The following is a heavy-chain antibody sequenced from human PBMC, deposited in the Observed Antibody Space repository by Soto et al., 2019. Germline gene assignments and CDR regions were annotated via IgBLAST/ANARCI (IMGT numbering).Heavy chain of an antibody. J-gene: IGHJ4*01. V-gene: IGHV3-23*01. CDR2: ISGTGDTA. CDR3: VGIWF. CDR1: GFTFSNHA. Sequence: GGSRRLSCAASGFTFSNHAMSWVRQATGKGLEWLSSISGTGDTAYYADSVKGRFSISRDNSKNTLYLQMNSLTVEDTAIYHCVGIWFWGQGTLVTVSS. D-gene: IGHD3-10*01.